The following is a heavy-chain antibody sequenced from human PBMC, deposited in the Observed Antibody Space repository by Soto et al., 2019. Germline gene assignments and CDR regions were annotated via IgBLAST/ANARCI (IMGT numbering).Heavy chain of an antibody. J-gene: IGHJ4*02. V-gene: IGHV4-39*01. D-gene: IGHD3-22*01. CDR3: ARLGEAYYYGSSGYYYYFDH. Sequence: PSETLSLTCTVSGGSVSSSSYYWGWVRQPPGKGLEWIGTVYYNGRTYYDPSLKSRVTISVDTSKNQFSLKLSSVTAADTAVYYCARLGEAYYYGSSGYYYYFDHWGQGTLVTVSS. CDR1: GGSVSSSSYY. CDR2: VYYNGRT.